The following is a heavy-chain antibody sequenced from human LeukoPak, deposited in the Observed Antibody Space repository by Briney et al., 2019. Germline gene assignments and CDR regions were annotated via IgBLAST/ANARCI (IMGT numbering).Heavy chain of an antibody. Sequence: GESLKISCKGSGYSFTSYWIGWVRQMPGKGLEWMGIIYPGDSDTRYSPSFQGQVTISADKSISTAYLQWSSLKASDTAMYYCVCTPSPYYYGSGSLDYWGQGTLVTVSS. CDR3: VCTPSPYYYGSGSLDY. V-gene: IGHV5-51*01. D-gene: IGHD3-10*01. CDR1: GYSFTSYW. J-gene: IGHJ4*02. CDR2: IYPGDSDT.